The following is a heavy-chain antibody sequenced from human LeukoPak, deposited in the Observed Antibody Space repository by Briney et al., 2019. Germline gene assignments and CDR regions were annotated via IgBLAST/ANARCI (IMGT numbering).Heavy chain of an antibody. Sequence: GGSLRLSCAASGFTFNTYAMNWVRQAPGKGLEWVSSITASSTAIYSADSVKGRFTISRDNAKNFLYLQMNSLRAEDTAVYYCARTYYDILTGYNPYFDYWGQGILVTVSS. J-gene: IGHJ4*02. CDR3: ARTYYDILTGYNPYFDY. V-gene: IGHV3-21*01. CDR2: ITASSTAI. CDR1: GFTFNTYA. D-gene: IGHD3-9*01.